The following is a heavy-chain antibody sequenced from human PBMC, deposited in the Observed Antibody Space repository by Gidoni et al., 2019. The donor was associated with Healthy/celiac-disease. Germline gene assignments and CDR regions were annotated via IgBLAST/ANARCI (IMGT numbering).Heavy chain of an antibody. V-gene: IGHV4-34*01. CDR1: GGSFCGYY. CDR2: INHSGST. CDR3: ARFGGSSGWYSGRYFQH. J-gene: IGHJ1*01. Sequence: QVQLQQWGAGLLKPSETLSLTCAVYGGSFCGYYWSWIRQPPGKGLEWIGEINHSGSTNYNPSLKSRVTISVDTSKNQFSLKLSSVTAADTAVYYCARFGGSSGWYSGRYFQHWGQGTLVTVSS. D-gene: IGHD6-19*01.